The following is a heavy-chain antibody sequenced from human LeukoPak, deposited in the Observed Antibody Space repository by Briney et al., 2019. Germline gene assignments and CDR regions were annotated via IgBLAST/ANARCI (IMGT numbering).Heavy chain of an antibody. J-gene: IGHJ4*02. CDR2: IWYDGSNK. Sequence: GGSLRLSCAAAGFTFSSSGMHWVRQAPGKGLEWVAVIWYDGSNKYYADSVKGRFTISRDNSKNTLYLQMNSLRAEDTAVYYCARDSSGYLAHFDYWGQGTLVTVSS. D-gene: IGHD3-22*01. CDR3: ARDSSGYLAHFDY. CDR1: GFTFSSSG. V-gene: IGHV3-33*01.